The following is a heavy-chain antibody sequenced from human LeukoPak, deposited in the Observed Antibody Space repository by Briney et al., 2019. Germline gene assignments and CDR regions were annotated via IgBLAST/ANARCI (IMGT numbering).Heavy chain of an antibody. J-gene: IGHJ4*02. D-gene: IGHD4-17*01. CDR3: ARDYGDYGIGLANYFDY. CDR2: IKQDGSEK. Sequence: GGSLRLSCAASGFTFSSYWMSWVRQAPGKGLEWVANIKQDGSEKYYVDSVKGRFTISRDNAKNSLYLQMNSLRAEDTAVYYCARDYGDYGIGLANYFDYWGQGTLVTVSS. V-gene: IGHV3-7*01. CDR1: GFTFSSYW.